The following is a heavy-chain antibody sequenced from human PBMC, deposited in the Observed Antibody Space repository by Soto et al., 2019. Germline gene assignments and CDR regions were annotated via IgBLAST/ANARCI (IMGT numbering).Heavy chain of an antibody. Sequence: SETLSLTCAVYGGSFSGYYWSWIRQPPGKGLEWIGEINHSGSTNYNPSLKSRVTISVDTSKNQFSLKLSSVTAADTAVYYCASASITIFGVVIPFDYWGQGTLVTV. V-gene: IGHV4-34*01. CDR3: ASASITIFGVVIPFDY. D-gene: IGHD3-3*01. CDR1: GGSFSGYY. CDR2: INHSGST. J-gene: IGHJ4*02.